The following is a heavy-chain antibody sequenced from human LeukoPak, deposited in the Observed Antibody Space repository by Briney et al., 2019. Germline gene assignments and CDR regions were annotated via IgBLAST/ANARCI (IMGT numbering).Heavy chain of an antibody. V-gene: IGHV3-20*04. J-gene: IGHJ3*02. Sequence: GGSLRLSCAASGFTFSSYAMSWVRQAPGKGLEWVSGINWNGGSTGYADSVKGRFTISRDNAKNSLYLQMNSLRAEDTALYYCAREAWDILTGPHAFDIWGQGTMVTVSS. D-gene: IGHD3-9*01. CDR2: INWNGGST. CDR1: GFTFSSYA. CDR3: AREAWDILTGPHAFDI.